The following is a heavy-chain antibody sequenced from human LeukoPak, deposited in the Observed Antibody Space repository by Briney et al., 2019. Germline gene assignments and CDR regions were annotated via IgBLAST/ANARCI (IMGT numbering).Heavy chain of an antibody. Sequence: KASETLSLTCTVSGGSISSGDYYWSWIRQPPGKGLEWIGYIYYSGSTYYNPSLKSRVTISVDTSKNQFSLKLSSVTAADTAVYYCARAPQSSYYDSSGYSDAIDIWGQGTMVTVSS. J-gene: IGHJ3*02. CDR3: ARAPQSSYYDSSGYSDAIDI. D-gene: IGHD3-22*01. CDR1: GGSISSGDYY. V-gene: IGHV4-30-4*01. CDR2: IYYSGST.